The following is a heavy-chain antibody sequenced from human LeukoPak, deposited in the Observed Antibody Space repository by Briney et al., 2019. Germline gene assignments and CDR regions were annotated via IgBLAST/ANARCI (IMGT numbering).Heavy chain of an antibody. CDR2: IYYSGST. D-gene: IGHD2-2*01. J-gene: IGHJ2*01. CDR3: ARSTRLWYFDP. Sequence: SETLSLTCTVSGGSISGYYWSWIRQPPGKGLEWIGYIYYSGSTNYNPSLKSRVTISVDTSKNQFSLKLSSVTAADTAVYYCARSTRLWYFDPWGRGTLVTVSS. CDR1: GGSISGYY. V-gene: IGHV4-59*08.